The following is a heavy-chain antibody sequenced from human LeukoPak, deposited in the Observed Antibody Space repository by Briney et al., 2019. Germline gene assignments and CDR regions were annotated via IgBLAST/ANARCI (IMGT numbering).Heavy chain of an antibody. D-gene: IGHD3-3*01. CDR1: GFTFSSYA. CDR2: ISCDGSNK. J-gene: IGHJ6*02. V-gene: IGHV3-30-3*01. Sequence: GGSLRLSCAASGFTFSSYAMHWVRQAPGKGLEWVAAISCDGSNKYYADSVKGRFTISRDNSKNTLYLQMNSLRAEDTAVYYCARAYYDFWSGHLYYGMDVWGQGTTVTVSS. CDR3: ARAYYDFWSGHLYYGMDV.